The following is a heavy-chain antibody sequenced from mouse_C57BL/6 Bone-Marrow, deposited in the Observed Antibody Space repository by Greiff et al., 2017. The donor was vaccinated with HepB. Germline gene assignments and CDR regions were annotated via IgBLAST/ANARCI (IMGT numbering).Heavy chain of an antibody. CDR1: GFTFSSYG. CDR3: ARHGSSYDWFAY. Sequence: EVKLQESGGDLVKPGGSLKLSCAASGFTFSSYGMSWVRQTPDKRLEWVATISSGGSYTYYPDSVKGRFTISRDNAKNTLYLQMSSLKSEDTAMYYCARHGSSYDWFAYWGQGTLVTVSA. CDR2: ISSGGSYT. V-gene: IGHV5-6*01. J-gene: IGHJ3*01. D-gene: IGHD1-1*01.